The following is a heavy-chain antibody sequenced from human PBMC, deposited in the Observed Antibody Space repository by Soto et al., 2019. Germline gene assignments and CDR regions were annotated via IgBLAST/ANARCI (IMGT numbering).Heavy chain of an antibody. V-gene: IGHV1-46*01. CDR2: INPSGGST. Sequence: ASVKVSCKASGYTFTSYYMHWVRQAPGQGLEWMGIINPSGGSTSYAQKCQGRVTMTRDTSTSTVYMELSSLRSEDTAVYYSARECTTTVTTGSGMCYYYGMDVWGQGTTVTVSS. CDR1: GYTFTSYY. CDR3: ARECTTTVTTGSGMCYYYGMDV. D-gene: IGHD4-17*01. J-gene: IGHJ6*02.